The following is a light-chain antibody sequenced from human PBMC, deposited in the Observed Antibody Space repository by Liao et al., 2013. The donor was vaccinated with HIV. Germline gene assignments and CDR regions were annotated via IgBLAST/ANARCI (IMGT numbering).Light chain of an antibody. V-gene: IGLV3-1*01. CDR2: QDD. CDR1: RLGDKF. Sequence: SYDLTQPPSVSVSPGQTASVTCSGHRLGDKFACWYQQKPGQSPLLVMYQDDKRPSGIPERFSGSNSGTTATLAISGAQALDEADYYCQTWDTGTGVFGTGTKVTV. CDR3: QTWDTGTGV. J-gene: IGLJ1*01.